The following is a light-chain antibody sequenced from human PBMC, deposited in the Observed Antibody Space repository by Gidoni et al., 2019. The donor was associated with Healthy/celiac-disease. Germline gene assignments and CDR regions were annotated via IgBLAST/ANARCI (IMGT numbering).Light chain of an antibody. CDR3: QQSYSTPPD. V-gene: IGKV1-39*01. Sequence: DIQMTQSPSSLSASVGDRVTITCRASQSISSYLNWYQQKPGKAPKLLIYAASSLQSGVPSRISGSGSVTDFTLTISSLQPEDFATYYCQQSYSTPPDFGPGTKVDIK. CDR2: AAS. CDR1: QSISSY. J-gene: IGKJ3*01.